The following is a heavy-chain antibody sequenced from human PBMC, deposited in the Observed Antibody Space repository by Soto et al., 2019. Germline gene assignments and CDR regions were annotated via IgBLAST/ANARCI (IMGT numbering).Heavy chain of an antibody. CDR3: AKSPRRGYEPPWDY. CDR1: GSIFTTIP. Sequence: EVQLLESGGRLVQPGGSLSLSCQAPGSIFTTIPWIGFAKARGKGREWVSGIGGGGVNTYSADSVKGRFTISRDNSKNTLYLQMNYVRVEDTAVYYCAKSPRRGYEPPWDYWGQGTLVTVSS. J-gene: IGHJ4*02. V-gene: IGHV3-23*01. D-gene: IGHD2-2*01. CDR2: IGGGGVNT.